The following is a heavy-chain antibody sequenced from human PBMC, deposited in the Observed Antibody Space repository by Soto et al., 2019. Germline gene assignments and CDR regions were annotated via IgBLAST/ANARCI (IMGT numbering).Heavy chain of an antibody. Sequence: QVQLVQSGAEVKKPGASVKVSCKASGYTFTSYAMHWVRQAPGQSLEWMGWVNGGNGNTKYSQKFQDRVTMTRDTSASTAYMELSSLRSEDTAVYYCARSIAVAGNYWGQGTLVTVSS. V-gene: IGHV1-3*01. CDR2: VNGGNGNT. J-gene: IGHJ4*02. D-gene: IGHD6-19*01. CDR3: ARSIAVAGNY. CDR1: GYTFTSYA.